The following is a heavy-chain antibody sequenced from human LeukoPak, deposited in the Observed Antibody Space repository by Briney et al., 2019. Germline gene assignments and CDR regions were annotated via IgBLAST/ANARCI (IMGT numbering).Heavy chain of an antibody. D-gene: IGHD1-26*01. CDR2: ISGSGARK. J-gene: IGHJ3*01. CDR3: AKGSREWELLDAFDF. CDR1: GFTFHIYA. Sequence: GGSLRLSCVSSGFTFHIYAMNWVRQAPGKGLECVSGISGSGARKDYADSVKGRFTISRDNAKNTLYLQMSSQRAEDTAVYYCAKGSREWELLDAFDFWGQGTKVAVSS. V-gene: IGHV3-23*01.